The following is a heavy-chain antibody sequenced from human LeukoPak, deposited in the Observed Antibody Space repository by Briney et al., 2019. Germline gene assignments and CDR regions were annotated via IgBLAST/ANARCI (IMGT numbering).Heavy chain of an antibody. CDR1: GGSISSSSHY. J-gene: IGHJ4*02. CDR2: LFYSGNT. D-gene: IGHD3-3*01. CDR3: ARRRYYDFWSDKLGGV. V-gene: IGHV4-39*01. Sequence: SETLSLTCTVSGGSISSSSHYWGWIRQPPGKGLEWIGSLFYSGNTYYNPSLKSRLTISVDTSKNQFSLKLSSVTAADTAVYYCARRRYYDFWSDKLGGVWGQGTLVTVSS.